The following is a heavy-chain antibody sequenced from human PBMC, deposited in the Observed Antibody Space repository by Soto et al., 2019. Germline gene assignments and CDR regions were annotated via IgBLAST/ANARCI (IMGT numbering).Heavy chain of an antibody. CDR2: IYYSGST. V-gene: IGHV4-59*01. D-gene: IGHD2-2*03. Sequence: SETLSLTCTVSGGSSSSYYWSWIRQPPGKGLEWIGYIYYSGSTNYNPSLKSRVTISVDTSKNQFSLKLSSVTAADTAVYYCARELGYCSSTSCHSGWFDPWGQGTLVTVSS. J-gene: IGHJ5*02. CDR3: ARELGYCSSTSCHSGWFDP. CDR1: GGSSSSYY.